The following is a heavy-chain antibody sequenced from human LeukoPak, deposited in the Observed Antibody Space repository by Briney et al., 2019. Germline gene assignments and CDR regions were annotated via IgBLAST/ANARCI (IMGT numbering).Heavy chain of an antibody. CDR3: ARGRTICSGGSCYSRYFDY. D-gene: IGHD2-15*01. J-gene: IGHJ4*02. CDR2: IKQDGSEK. V-gene: IGHV3-7*01. Sequence: GGSLRLSCAASGFTFSSYWISWVRQAPGKGLEWVANIKQDGSEKYNVDSVKSRFTISRDNAKNSVYLQMNSLRAEDTAVYYCARGRTICSGGSCYSRYFDYWGQGTLVTVSS. CDR1: GFTFSSYW.